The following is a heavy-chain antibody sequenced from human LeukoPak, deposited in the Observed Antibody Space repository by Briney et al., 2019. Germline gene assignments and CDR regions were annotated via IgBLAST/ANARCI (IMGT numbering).Heavy chain of an antibody. D-gene: IGHD2-2*01. V-gene: IGHV4-59*01. J-gene: IGHJ5*02. CDR3: ARGAPIVVVPAAPFDP. CDR2: IYYSRST. CDR1: GGSISSYY. Sequence: SETLSLTCTVSGGSISSYYWSWIRQPPGKGLEWIGYIYYSRSTNYNPSLKSRVTISVDTSKNQFSLKLSSVTAADTAVYYCARGAPIVVVPAAPFDPWGQGTLVTVSS.